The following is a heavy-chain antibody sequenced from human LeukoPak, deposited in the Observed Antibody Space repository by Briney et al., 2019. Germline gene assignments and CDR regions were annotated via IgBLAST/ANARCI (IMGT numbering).Heavy chain of an antibody. V-gene: IGHV3-30*18. CDR3: AKSRWPTVTSYYCGY. Sequence: PGGSLRLSCAAAGFTFSSYGMQWVRQAPGKGLEWVAVISYDGSNKYYADSVKGRFTISRDNSKNTLYLQMNSLRAEDTAVYYCAKSRWPTVTSYYCGYWGQGTLVTVSS. CDR2: ISYDGSNK. D-gene: IGHD4-17*01. J-gene: IGHJ4*02. CDR1: GFTFSSYG.